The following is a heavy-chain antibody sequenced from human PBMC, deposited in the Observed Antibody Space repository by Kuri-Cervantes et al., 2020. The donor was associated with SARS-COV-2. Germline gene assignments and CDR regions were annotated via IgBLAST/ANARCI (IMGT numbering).Heavy chain of an antibody. D-gene: IGHD6-19*01. CDR1: GFTFDDYA. CDR2: ISWNSGSI. CDR3: AKDAHSSGWYDY. V-gene: IGHV3-9*01. J-gene: IGHJ4*02. Sequence: GGSLRLSCAASGFTFDDYAMHWVRQAPGKGLEWVSGISWNSGSIGYADPVKGRFTISRDNAKNSLYLQMNSLRAEDTALYYCAKDAHSSGWYDYWGQGTLVTVSS.